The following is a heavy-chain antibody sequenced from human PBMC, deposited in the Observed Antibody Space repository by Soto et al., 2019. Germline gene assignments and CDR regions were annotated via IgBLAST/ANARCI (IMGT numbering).Heavy chain of an antibody. CDR1: GGSISSSSYY. Sequence: SETLSLTCTVSGGSISSSSYYWGWIRQPPGKGLEWIGSIYYSGSTYYNPSLKSRVTISVDTSKNQFSLKLSSVTAADTAVYYCARHPVRLLLRRAQGWFDPWGQGTLVTVSS. V-gene: IGHV4-39*01. J-gene: IGHJ5*02. D-gene: IGHD2-15*01. CDR2: IYYSGST. CDR3: ARHPVRLLLRRAQGWFDP.